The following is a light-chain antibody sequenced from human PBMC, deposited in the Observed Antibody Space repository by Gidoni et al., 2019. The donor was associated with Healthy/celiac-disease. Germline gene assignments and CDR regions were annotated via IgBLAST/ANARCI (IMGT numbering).Light chain of an antibody. CDR1: SSNIVAGYD. V-gene: IGLV1-40*01. J-gene: IGLJ3*02. CDR2: GNK. Sequence: QSVLTQPPSVSVAPGQRVTISCSGSSSNIVAGYDVHWYQQLPGTAPKLLIYGNKKRPSGVPDRFSGSKSATSASLAITGLQAEDEAVYHCQSYDSTLSGSVFGGGTKLTVL. CDR3: QSYDSTLSGSV.